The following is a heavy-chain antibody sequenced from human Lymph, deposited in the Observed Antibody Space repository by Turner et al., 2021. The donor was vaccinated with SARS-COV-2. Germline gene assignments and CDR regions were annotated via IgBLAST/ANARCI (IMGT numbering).Heavy chain of an antibody. V-gene: IGHV3-30*04. J-gene: IGHJ4*02. CDR3: ARDRDSSGWVDY. Sequence: QVQLVESGGGVVQPGRALRLSCAASGFTFSSYAMHWVRQAPGKVLEWVAFISYDESDKYYADSVKGRFTFSRDNSKNTLYLRMNSLRAEDTAVYNCARDRDSSGWVDYWGQGTLVTVSS. D-gene: IGHD3-22*01. CDR1: GFTFSSYA. CDR2: ISYDESDK.